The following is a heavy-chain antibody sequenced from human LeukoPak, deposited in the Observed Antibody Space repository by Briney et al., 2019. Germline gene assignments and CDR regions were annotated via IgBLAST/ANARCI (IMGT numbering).Heavy chain of an antibody. CDR2: IYYSGST. D-gene: IGHD4-17*01. J-gene: IGHJ4*02. V-gene: IGHV4-30-4*08. Sequence: PSQTLSLTCTVSGGSISSGDYYWSWIRQPPGKGLEWIGYIYYSGSTYYNPSLKSRVTISVDTSNNQFSLKLSSVTAADTAVYYCARVSGDYDANYFDYWGQGTLVTVSS. CDR3: ARVSGDYDANYFDY. CDR1: GGSISSGDYY.